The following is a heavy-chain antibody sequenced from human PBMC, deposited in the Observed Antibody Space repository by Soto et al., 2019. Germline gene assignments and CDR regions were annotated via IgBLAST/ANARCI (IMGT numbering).Heavy chain of an antibody. Sequence: QVQLVQSGAEVRKPGSSVKVSRKASGDTFMYYAFTWVRQAPGQGLEWVGQAIPVFGTTNHAQKFQGRVTFTADESTSTAYMELSSLRFEDTAVYFCARTYIAASRPTASDLWGQGTMVTVSS. CDR2: AIPVFGTT. V-gene: IGHV1-69*01. J-gene: IGHJ3*01. D-gene: IGHD6-13*01. CDR3: ARTYIAASRPTASDL. CDR1: GDTFMYYA.